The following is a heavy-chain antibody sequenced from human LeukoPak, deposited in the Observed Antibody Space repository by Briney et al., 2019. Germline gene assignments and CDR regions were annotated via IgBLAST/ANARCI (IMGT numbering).Heavy chain of an antibody. CDR3: AKAGSTAWTAVDF. J-gene: IGHJ4*02. CDR2: ISGSGSST. Sequence: GGSLRLSCEGSAFIFSGHWMNWVRLAPGKGLEWVSVISGSGSSTYYAASVKGRFTISRDNSKNILYLQMKSLRVEDTAIYYCAKAGSTAWTAVDFWGQGTLVTVSS. CDR1: AFIFSGHW. D-gene: IGHD2-2*01. V-gene: IGHV3-23*01.